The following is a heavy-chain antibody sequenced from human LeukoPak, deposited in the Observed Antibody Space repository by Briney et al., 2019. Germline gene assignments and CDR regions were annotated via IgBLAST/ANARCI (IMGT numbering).Heavy chain of an antibody. V-gene: IGHV4-34*01. CDR2: INHSGST. D-gene: IGHD1-14*01. J-gene: IGHJ6*02. CDR1: GGSFSGYY. Sequence: SETLSLTCAVYGGSFSGYYWSWIRQPPGKGLEWIGEINHSGSTNYNPSLKSRVTISVVTSKNQFSLKLSSVTAADTAVYYCARSFIRNYGMDVWGQGTMVTVSS. CDR3: ARSFIRNYGMDV.